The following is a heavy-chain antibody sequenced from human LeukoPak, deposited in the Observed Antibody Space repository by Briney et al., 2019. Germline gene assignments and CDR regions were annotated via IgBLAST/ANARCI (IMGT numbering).Heavy chain of an antibody. V-gene: IGHV1-69*06. CDR1: GGTFSSYA. J-gene: IGHJ5*02. D-gene: IGHD3-9*01. Sequence: SVRVSCKASGGTFSSYAISWVRHAPGQGLEWMGGIIPILGTANYAQKFQGRVTITADKSTSTAYMEVSSLRSEDTAVYYCARGGDFDWLLSNWFDLWGQGTLVSVSS. CDR3: ARGGDFDWLLSNWFDL. CDR2: IIPILGTA.